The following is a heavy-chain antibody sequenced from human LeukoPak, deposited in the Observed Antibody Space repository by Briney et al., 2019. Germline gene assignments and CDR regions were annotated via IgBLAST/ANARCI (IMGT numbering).Heavy chain of an antibody. CDR1: GGSISGYY. CDR2: IYSSGDT. Sequence: SETLSLTCTVSGGSISGYYWSWIRQPAGKGLEWIGRIYSSGDTNYKSSLKSRVTMSVDTSKNQFSLKLSSVTAADTAVYYCARHHSSGWFYWGQGTLVTVSS. D-gene: IGHD6-19*01. J-gene: IGHJ4*02. CDR3: ARHHSSGWFY. V-gene: IGHV4-4*07.